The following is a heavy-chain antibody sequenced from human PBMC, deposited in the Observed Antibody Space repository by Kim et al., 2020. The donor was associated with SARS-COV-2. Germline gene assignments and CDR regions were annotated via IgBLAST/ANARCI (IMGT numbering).Heavy chain of an antibody. CDR3: ASQRFRTGGIVY. D-gene: IGHD7-27*01. Sequence: YYNPSLESRVTISVDTSKNQFSRKLSSVAAADTAVYYCASQRFRTGGIVYWGQEALVTVSS. J-gene: IGHJ4*02. V-gene: IGHV4-39*07.